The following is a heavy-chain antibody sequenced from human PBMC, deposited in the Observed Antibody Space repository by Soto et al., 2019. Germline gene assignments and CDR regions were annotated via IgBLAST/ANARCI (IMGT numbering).Heavy chain of an antibody. CDR1: GFSLNTGGVG. Sequence: QITLKESGPTVVKPTQTLTLTCSLSGFSLNTGGVGVGWIRQPPGKALEWLAVIYWDDDKSWNPSLRDRLTINRDASDVQVVLTVTNMDPVDTGTYYCARRRGGFGGGWTTPYFDYWGQGTLVTVSS. J-gene: IGHJ4*02. CDR3: ARRRGGFGGGWTTPYFDY. D-gene: IGHD6-19*01. V-gene: IGHV2-5*02. CDR2: IYWDDDK.